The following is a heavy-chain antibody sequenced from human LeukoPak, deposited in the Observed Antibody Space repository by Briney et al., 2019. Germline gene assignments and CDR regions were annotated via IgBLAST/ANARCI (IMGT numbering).Heavy chain of an antibody. D-gene: IGHD6-13*01. CDR1: GGSISSGGYY. CDR2: IYHSGST. V-gene: IGHV4-30-2*01. J-gene: IGHJ3*02. CDR3: ARKYSSSWHWDAFDI. Sequence: PSETLSLTCTVSGGSISSGGYYWSWIRQPPGKGLEWIGYIYHSGSTYYNPSLKSRVTISVDRSKNQFSLKLSSVTAADTAVYYCARKYSSSWHWDAFDIWGQGTMVTVSS.